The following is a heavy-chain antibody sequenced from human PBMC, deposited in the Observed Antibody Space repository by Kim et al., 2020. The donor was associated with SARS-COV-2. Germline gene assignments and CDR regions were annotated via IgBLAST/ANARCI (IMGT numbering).Heavy chain of an antibody. CDR1: GFTFTGHA. V-gene: IGHV3-23*01. CDR3: MKGGWGWIWDH. D-gene: IGHD2-21*01. J-gene: IGHJ4*02. Sequence: GGSLRLSCTTSGFTFTGHAMSWVRQAPGKGLEWVSGIDGSDGTTYYVDSVRGRFTISRDDSKNTLYLQMSALRGDDTAVYYCMKGGWGWIWDHWGQGTLV. CDR2: IDGSDGTT.